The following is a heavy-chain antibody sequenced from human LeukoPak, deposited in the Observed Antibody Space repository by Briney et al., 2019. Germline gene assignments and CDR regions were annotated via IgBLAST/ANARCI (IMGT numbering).Heavy chain of an antibody. Sequence: ETLSLTCAVYGGSSSGYFSSWSRQPPGKGQEWIGVINHSGSTYYTPSLKSRVTLSVDTSTTQFTLLWPSVNAAVTAMYYCASRNRIAARPSEYFQHWGQGTLVTVSS. CDR2: INHSGST. CDR1: GGSSSGYF. J-gene: IGHJ1*01. V-gene: IGHV4-34*01. D-gene: IGHD6-6*01. CDR3: ASRNRIAARPSEYFQH.